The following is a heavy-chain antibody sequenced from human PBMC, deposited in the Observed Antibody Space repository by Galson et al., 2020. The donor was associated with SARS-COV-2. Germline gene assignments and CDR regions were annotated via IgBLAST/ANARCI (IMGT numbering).Heavy chain of an antibody. CDR3: AKDQYSSSPFYFHGMDV. V-gene: IGHV3-30*18. D-gene: IGHD6-19*01. CDR2: ISSDGTKQ. J-gene: IGHJ6*02. Sequence: GESLKISCAGSGFTFSSYGIHWVRRAPGKGLEWVAVISSDGTKQYYVDSVKGRFTLSRDNSKNTLYLQMDSLRADDTAVYYCAKDQYSSSPFYFHGMDVWGHGTTVTVSS. CDR1: GFTFSSYG.